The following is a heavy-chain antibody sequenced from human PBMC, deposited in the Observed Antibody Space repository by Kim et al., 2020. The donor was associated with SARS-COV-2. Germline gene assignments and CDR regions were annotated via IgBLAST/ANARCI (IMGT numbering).Heavy chain of an antibody. CDR1: GYSISSGYY. Sequence: SETLSLTCTVSGYSISSGYYWGWIRQPPGKGLEWIGSIYHSGSTYYNPSLKSRVTISVDTSKNQFSLKLSSVTAADTAVYYCARDEVDYFDYWGQGTLVTVSS. J-gene: IGHJ4*02. V-gene: IGHV4-38-2*02. CDR2: IYHSGST. CDR3: ARDEVDYFDY.